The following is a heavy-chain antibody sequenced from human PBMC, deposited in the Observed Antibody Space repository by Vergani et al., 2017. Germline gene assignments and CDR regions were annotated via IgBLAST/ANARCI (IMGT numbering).Heavy chain of an antibody. CDR3: ARLSDGAFDI. V-gene: IGHV4-61*10. CDR2: IYYSGST. D-gene: IGHD5-24*01. J-gene: IGHJ3*02. CDR1: GGSISSGSYY. Sequence: QVQLQESGPGLVKPSQTLSLTCTVSGGSISSGSYYWSWIRQPAGKGLEWIGYIYYSGSTNYNPSLKSRVTISVDTSKNQFSLKLSSVTAADTAVYYCARLSDGAFDIWGQGTMVTVSS.